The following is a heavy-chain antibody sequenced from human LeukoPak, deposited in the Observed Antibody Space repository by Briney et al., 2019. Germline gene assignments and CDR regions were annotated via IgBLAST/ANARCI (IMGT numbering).Heavy chain of an antibody. CDR1: GDSVSSNSAA. CDR3: AREDDSSGYYYSLGDY. D-gene: IGHD3-22*01. V-gene: IGHV6-1*01. J-gene: IGHJ4*02. Sequence: SQTLSLTCAISGDSVSSNSAAWNWTRQSPSRGLEWLGRTYYRSKWYNDYAVSVKSRITINPDTSKNQFSLQLNSVTPEDTAAYYCAREDDSSGYYYSLGDYWGQGTLVTVSS. CDR2: TYYRSKWYN.